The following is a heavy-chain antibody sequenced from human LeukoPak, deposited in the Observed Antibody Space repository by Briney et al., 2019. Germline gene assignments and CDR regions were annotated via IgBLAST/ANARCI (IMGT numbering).Heavy chain of an antibody. D-gene: IGHD1-1*01. Sequence: GGSLRLSCATSGFTFSSYWMSWVRQAPGKGLEWVANIKQDGSETYYVDSVKGRLTISRDNAKNSLYLQMNSLRVEDTAVYYCAKGRDNPYFFDYWGQGILVTVSS. CDR3: AKGRDNPYFFDY. V-gene: IGHV3-7*01. CDR2: IKQDGSET. J-gene: IGHJ4*02. CDR1: GFTFSSYW.